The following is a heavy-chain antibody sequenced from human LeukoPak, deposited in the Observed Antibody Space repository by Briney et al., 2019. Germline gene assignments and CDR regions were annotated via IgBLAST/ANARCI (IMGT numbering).Heavy chain of an antibody. CDR3: ARETYYYDGSGYPKLSFDY. D-gene: IGHD3-22*01. CDR2: IYHSGSI. V-gene: IGHV4-61*05. CDR1: GDSISSSNCY. J-gene: IGHJ4*02. Sequence: PSETLSLTCTVSGDSISSSNCYWGWIRQPPGKALEWIGEIYHSGSINYNPSLRSRVTISIDKSKNQFSLKLNSVTAADTAVYYCARETYYYDGSGYPKLSFDYWGQGTLVTVSS.